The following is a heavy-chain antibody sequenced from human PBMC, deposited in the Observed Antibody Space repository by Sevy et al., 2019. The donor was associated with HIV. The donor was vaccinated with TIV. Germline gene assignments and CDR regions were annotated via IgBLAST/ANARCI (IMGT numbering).Heavy chain of an antibody. V-gene: IGHV4-39*01. D-gene: IGHD3-16*01. Sequence: SETLSLTCSVSGGSISSSSFYWGWIRQPPGKGLEWIGSVHYSGGAFYNPSLKSRVTISVVMSKNQLSLELTSVTAADTAVYYCGEPLGELLFDPWGQGTLVTVSS. CDR1: GGSISSSSFY. J-gene: IGHJ5*02. CDR2: VHYSGGA. CDR3: GEPLGELLFDP.